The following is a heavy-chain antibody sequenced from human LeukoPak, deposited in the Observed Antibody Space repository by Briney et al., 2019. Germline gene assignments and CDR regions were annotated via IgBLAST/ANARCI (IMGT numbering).Heavy chain of an antibody. CDR3: AKDQGSQCSSSSRIFDY. CDR2: ISGSGGST. Sequence: PGGSLRLPCAASGFTFSSYAMSWVRQAPGKGLEWVSAISGSGGSTYYADSVKGRFTISRDNSKNTLYLQMNSLRAEDTAVYYCAKDQGSQCSSSSRIFDYWGQGTLVTVSS. CDR1: GFTFSSYA. V-gene: IGHV3-23*01. D-gene: IGHD6-6*01. J-gene: IGHJ4*02.